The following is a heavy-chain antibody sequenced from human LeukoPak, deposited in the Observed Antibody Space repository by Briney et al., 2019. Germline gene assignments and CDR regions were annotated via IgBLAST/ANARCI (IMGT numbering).Heavy chain of an antibody. CDR3: ARGPLYDFWSGYYLHYFDY. J-gene: IGHJ4*02. V-gene: IGHV1-18*01. Sequence: ASVEVSCKASGYTFTSYGISWVRQAPGQGLEWMGWISAYNGNTNYAQKLQGRVTMTTDTSTSTAYMELRSLRSDDTAVYYCARGPLYDFWSGYYLHYFDYWGQGTLVTVSS. D-gene: IGHD3-3*01. CDR2: ISAYNGNT. CDR1: GYTFTSYG.